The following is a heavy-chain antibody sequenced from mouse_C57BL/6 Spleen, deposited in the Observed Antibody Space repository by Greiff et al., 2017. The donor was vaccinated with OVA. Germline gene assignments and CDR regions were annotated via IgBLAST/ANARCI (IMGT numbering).Heavy chain of an antibody. CDR2: ISYDGSN. D-gene: IGHD1-1*01. CDR1: GYSITSGYY. CDR3: ARDGEEIYPHYFDY. Sequence: DVQLQESGPGLVKPSQSLSLTCSVTGYSITSGYYWNWIRQFPGNKLEWMGYISYDGSNNYNPSLKNRISITRDTSKNQFFLKLNSVTTEDTATYYCARDGEEIYPHYFDYWGQGTTLTVSS. J-gene: IGHJ2*01. V-gene: IGHV3-6*01.